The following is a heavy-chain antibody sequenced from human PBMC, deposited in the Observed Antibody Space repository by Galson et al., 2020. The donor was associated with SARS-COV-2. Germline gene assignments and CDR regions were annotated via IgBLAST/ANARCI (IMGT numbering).Heavy chain of an antibody. CDR2: ISGSGGST. D-gene: IGHD3-9*01. CDR3: AKGTQNYDILTGYSSYYFDY. J-gene: IGHJ4*02. V-gene: IGHV3-23*01. Sequence: GSLRLSCAASGFTFSSYAMSWVRQAPGKGPEWVSVISGSGGSTYYADSVKGRFTISRDNSKNRLYLQMNSLRAEDTAVYYCAKGTQNYDILTGYSSYYFDYWGQGTLVTVSS. CDR1: GFTFSSYA.